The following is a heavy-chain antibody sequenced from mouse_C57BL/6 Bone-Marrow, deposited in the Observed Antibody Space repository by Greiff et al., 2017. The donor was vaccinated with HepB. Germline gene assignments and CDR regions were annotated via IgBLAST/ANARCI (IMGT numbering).Heavy chain of an antibody. V-gene: IGHV1-82*01. CDR2: IYPGDGDT. CDR3: ARYYYGSSYWYFDV. CDR1: GYAFSSSW. D-gene: IGHD1-1*01. Sequence: VQLQQSGPELVKPGASVKISCKASGYAFSSSWMNWVKQRPGKGLEWIGRIYPGDGDTNYNGKFKGKATLTADKSSSTAYMPISSMTSEDSAVSFCARYYYGSSYWYFDVWGTGTTVTVSS. J-gene: IGHJ1*03.